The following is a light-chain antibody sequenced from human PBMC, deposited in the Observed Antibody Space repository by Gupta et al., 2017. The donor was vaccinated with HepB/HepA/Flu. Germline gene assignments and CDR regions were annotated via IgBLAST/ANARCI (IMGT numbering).Light chain of an antibody. V-gene: IGLV1-44*01. Sequence: QSVLTQPPSASGTPGQRVTISCFGSSSNIGSNGVNCYQQLPGTAPKVLIYNNDQRPSGVPDRFSGSKSDTSASLAISGLQSEDEADYYCATWDASLTALFGGGNKLTVL. CDR1: SSNIGSNG. CDR3: ATWDASLTAL. J-gene: IGLJ2*01. CDR2: NND.